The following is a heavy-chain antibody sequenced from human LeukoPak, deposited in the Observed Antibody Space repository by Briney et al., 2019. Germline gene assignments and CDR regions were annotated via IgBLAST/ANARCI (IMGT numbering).Heavy chain of an antibody. V-gene: IGHV3-23*01. CDR3: AKSTIGILNSSGWWDELYFDY. CDR2: ISGRGGST. J-gene: IGHJ4*02. D-gene: IGHD6-19*01. Sequence: PGGSLRLSCAASGFTFSSYAMSWGRQAPGKGLEWVSAISGRGGSTYYADSVKGRFTISRDNSKNTLYLQMNSLRAEDTAVYYCAKSTIGILNSSGWWDELYFDYWGQGTLVTVSS. CDR1: GFTFSSYA.